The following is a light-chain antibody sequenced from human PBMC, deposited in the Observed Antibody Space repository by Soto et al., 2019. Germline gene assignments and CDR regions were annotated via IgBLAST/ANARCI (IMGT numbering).Light chain of an antibody. CDR3: QQYNTWPPSTT. J-gene: IGKJ5*01. V-gene: IGKV3D-15*01. CDR1: QTVSSH. CDR2: HAS. Sequence: EIIMTQSPATLSLSPGERATLSCRASQTVSSHLAWYQQKNGQAPRVLIYHASIRATGIPARFSGSGSVTEFILTFSSLQSEDFAIYYCQQYNTWPPSTTFGQGTRLEIK.